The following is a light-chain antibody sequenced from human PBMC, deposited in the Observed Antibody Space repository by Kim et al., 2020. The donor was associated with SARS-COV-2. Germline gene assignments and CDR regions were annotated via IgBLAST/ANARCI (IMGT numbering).Light chain of an antibody. V-gene: IGKV3-15*01. J-gene: IGKJ1*01. CDR2: GGS. Sequence: EIVMTQSPGTLSVSPGERVTLSCRASQSVNGNLVWYQRKPGQAPRLLIYGGSNRATGIPARFSASGSGTEFTLTITSLQSEDFAVYSCQQYNNWPRTFGLGTKVDIK. CDR3: QQYNNWPRT. CDR1: QSVNGN.